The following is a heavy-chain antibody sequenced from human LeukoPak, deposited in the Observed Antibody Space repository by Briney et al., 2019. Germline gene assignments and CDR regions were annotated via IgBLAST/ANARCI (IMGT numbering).Heavy chain of an antibody. J-gene: IGHJ4*02. Sequence: TGGSLRLSCAASGFTFSTSWMHWVRQAPGKGLVWVSHINSDGSDTKYAGSVKGRFTISRDNAKDTLYLQMNSLRAEDTAVYYCVRDDRSYGVDYWGQGTPVTVSS. CDR3: VRDDRSYGVDY. V-gene: IGHV3-74*03. CDR2: INSDGSDT. D-gene: IGHD4-17*01. CDR1: GFTFSTSW.